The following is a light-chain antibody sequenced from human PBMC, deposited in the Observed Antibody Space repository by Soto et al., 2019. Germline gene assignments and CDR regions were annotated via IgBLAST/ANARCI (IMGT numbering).Light chain of an antibody. CDR3: QQYGNSPQT. CDR1: QSVSSNY. Sequence: EIVLTQSPGTLSLSPGERVTLSCRASQSVSSNYLAWYQQKPGQAPRLLIYGASTRATGIPDRFSGSGSGTDFTLTISRLEPEDLAVYFCQQYGNSPQTFGQGTKVDIK. CDR2: GAS. V-gene: IGKV3-20*01. J-gene: IGKJ1*01.